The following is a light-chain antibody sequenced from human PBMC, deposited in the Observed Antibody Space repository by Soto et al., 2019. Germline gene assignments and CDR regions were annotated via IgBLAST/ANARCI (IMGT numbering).Light chain of an antibody. J-gene: IGKJ1*01. CDR2: AAC. CDR3: LREYNYPPT. V-gene: IGKV1-6*01. Sequence: AIQMNKSQSSLSASVGDRVTITCRASQGIRNYLGWHQQKPGKAPKLLNYAACSLQSGVPSRVSGSGSGTDCTLTISSLQPEDFATYYWLREYNYPPTFGQGIKVEIK. CDR1: QGIRNY.